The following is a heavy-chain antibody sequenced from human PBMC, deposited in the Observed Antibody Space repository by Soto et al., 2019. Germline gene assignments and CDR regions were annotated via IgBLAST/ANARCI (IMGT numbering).Heavy chain of an antibody. D-gene: IGHD3-22*01. CDR2: IYYSGST. CDR1: GGSISSYY. Sequence: SLTCTVSGGSISSYYWSWIRQPPGKGLEWIGYIYYSGSTNYNPSLKSRVTISVDTSKNQFSLKLSSVTAADTAVYYCARDSEVYDSSGYYIHYFDYWGQGTLVTVSS. V-gene: IGHV4-59*01. J-gene: IGHJ4*02. CDR3: ARDSEVYDSSGYYIHYFDY.